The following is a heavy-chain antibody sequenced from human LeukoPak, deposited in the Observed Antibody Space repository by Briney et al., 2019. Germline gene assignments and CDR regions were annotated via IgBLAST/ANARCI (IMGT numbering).Heavy chain of an antibody. D-gene: IGHD6-19*01. CDR2: INPNSGGT. V-gene: IGHV1-2*02. CDR3: ARDHIQDSSAWYGAFDV. CDR1: GYTFTDYY. J-gene: IGHJ3*01. Sequence: GASVKVSCKASGYTFTDYYMHLVRQAPGQGLEWMGCINPNSGGTNYAQKFQGRVTMTRDTSISTAYMELSSLTSDDTAVYYCARDHIQDSSAWYGAFDVWGQGTFVTVSS.